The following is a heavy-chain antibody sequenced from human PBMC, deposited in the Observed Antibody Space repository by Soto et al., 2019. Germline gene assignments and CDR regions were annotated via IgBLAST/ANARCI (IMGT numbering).Heavy chain of an antibody. CDR2: IYYSGST. V-gene: IGHV4-59*01. D-gene: IGHD2-2*01. CDR3: ARSTPIVVVPAAIWWFDP. CDR1: GGSISSYY. Sequence: SETLSLTCTVSGGSISSYYWSWIRQPPGKGLEWIGYIYYSGSTNYNPSLKSRVTISVDTSKNQFSLKLSSVPAADTAVYYCARSTPIVVVPAAIWWFDPWGQGTLVTVSS. J-gene: IGHJ5*02.